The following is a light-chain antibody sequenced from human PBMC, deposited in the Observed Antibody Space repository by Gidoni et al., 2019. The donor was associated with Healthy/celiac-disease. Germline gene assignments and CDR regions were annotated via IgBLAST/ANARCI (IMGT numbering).Light chain of an antibody. CDR3: QSADSSGTYNV. V-gene: IGLV3-25*03. Sequence: SYDLTQPPSVSVPPGQTARITCSGDALPKQYAYWYQQKPGQAPVLVIYKDSERPSGIPERFSGSSSGTTVTLTISGVQAEDEADYYCQSADSSGTYNVFGTGTKVTVL. CDR1: ALPKQY. CDR2: KDS. J-gene: IGLJ1*01.